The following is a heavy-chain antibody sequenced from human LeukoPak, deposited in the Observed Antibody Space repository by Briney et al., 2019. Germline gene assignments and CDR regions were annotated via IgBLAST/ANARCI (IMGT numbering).Heavy chain of an antibody. CDR1: GFTFSSYN. V-gene: IGHV3-21*01. D-gene: IGHD3-9*01. Sequence: PGGSLRLSCAASGFTFSSYNMNWVRQAPGKGLEWVSSISSSSSYIYYADSVKGRFTISRDNAKNSLSLQMNSLRAEDTAVYYCARDLDYDILTVPPCDAFDIWGQGTMVTVSS. J-gene: IGHJ3*02. CDR2: ISSSSSYI. CDR3: ARDLDYDILTVPPCDAFDI.